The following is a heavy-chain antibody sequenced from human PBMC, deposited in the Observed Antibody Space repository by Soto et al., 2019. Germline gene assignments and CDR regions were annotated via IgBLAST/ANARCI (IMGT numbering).Heavy chain of an antibody. Sequence: QVQLVQSGAEVKKPGASVKVSCKATGYTFTSYAMHWVRQAPGQRLEWMGWINAGNGNTKYSQKFQGRVTITRDTSASTAYMELSSLRSEDTAVYYCARDMRGLTYDFDYWGQGTLVTVSS. CDR3: ARDMRGLTYDFDY. J-gene: IGHJ4*02. V-gene: IGHV1-3*01. D-gene: IGHD2-2*01. CDR2: INAGNGNT. CDR1: GYTFTSYA.